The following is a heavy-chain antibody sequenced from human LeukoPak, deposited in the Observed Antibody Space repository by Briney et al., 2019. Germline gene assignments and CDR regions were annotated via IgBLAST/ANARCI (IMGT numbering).Heavy chain of an antibody. CDR1: GGTFSSYA. J-gene: IGHJ4*02. D-gene: IGHD6-19*01. CDR3: AREKRQWLANYYFDY. V-gene: IGHV1-69*05. CDR2: IIPIFGTA. Sequence: SVKVSCKASGGTFSSYAISWVRQAPGQGLEWMGGIIPIFGTANYAQKFQGRVTITTDESTSTAYMELSSLRSEDTAVYYCAREKRQWLANYYFDYWGQGTLVTVSS.